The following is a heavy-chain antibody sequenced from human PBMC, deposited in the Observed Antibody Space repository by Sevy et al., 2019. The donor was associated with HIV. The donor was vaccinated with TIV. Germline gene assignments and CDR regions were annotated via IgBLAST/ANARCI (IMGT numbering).Heavy chain of an antibody. CDR3: AQETVARFDF. D-gene: IGHD4-17*01. Sequence: GGSLRLSCAASGFTFSAYWMNGVRQAPRKGLEWVANIKSDRSDKHYVDSVEGRFTISRDNAKNSLYLQMNSLRVEDTAVYYCAQETVARFDFWGHGTLVTVSS. J-gene: IGHJ4*01. V-gene: IGHV3-7*01. CDR2: IKSDRSDK. CDR1: GFTFSAYW.